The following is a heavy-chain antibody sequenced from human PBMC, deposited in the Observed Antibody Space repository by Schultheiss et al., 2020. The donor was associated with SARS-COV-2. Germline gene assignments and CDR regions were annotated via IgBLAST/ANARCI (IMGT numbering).Heavy chain of an antibody. J-gene: IGHJ6*02. CDR3: ARDIVGGGVRQRLGMDV. D-gene: IGHD3-16*01. V-gene: IGHV1-24*01. Sequence: ASVKVSCKVSGYTLTEFSVHWVRQSPGIGLEWVGGFDPEVGETIFAQKFQGRVTMTEDTSTETAYMELSSLRSADTAVYYCARDIVGGGVRQRLGMDVWGQGTTVTVSS. CDR2: FDPEVGET. CDR1: GYTLTEFS.